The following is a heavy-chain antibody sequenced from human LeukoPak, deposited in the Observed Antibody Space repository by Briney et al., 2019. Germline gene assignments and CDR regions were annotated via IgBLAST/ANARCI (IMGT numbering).Heavy chain of an antibody. V-gene: IGHV3-23*01. Sequence: PGGSLRLSCAVSGFTFNSYAMSWVRQAPGKGLEWVSGISGSGGSTYYADSVKGRFTISRDNSKNTLYLQMNSLRDEDTAVYYCAKAPIAVPGIDYWGQGTLVTVSS. CDR1: GFTFNSYA. CDR2: ISGSGGST. J-gene: IGHJ4*02. CDR3: AKAPIAVPGIDY. D-gene: IGHD6-19*01.